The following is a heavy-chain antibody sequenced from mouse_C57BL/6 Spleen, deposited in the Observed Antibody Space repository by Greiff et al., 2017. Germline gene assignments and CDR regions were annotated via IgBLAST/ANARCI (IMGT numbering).Heavy chain of an antibody. CDR2: IWRGGST. D-gene: IGHD2-4*01. CDR3: AKKYDYERDYYAMDY. J-gene: IGHJ4*01. CDR1: GFSLTSYG. Sequence: QVQLQQSGPGLVQPSQSLSITCTVSGFSLTSYGVHWVRQSPGKGLEWLGVIWRGGSTDYNAAFMSRLSITKDNSKSQVFFKMNSLQADDTAIYYCAKKYDYERDYYAMDYWGQGTSVTVSS. V-gene: IGHV2-5*01.